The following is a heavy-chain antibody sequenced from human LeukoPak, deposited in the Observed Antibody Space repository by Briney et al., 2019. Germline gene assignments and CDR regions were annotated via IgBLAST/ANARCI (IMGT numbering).Heavy chain of an antibody. V-gene: IGHV4-59*12. CDR1: GGSISSYY. CDR2: IYYSGST. J-gene: IGHJ4*02. CDR3: ARDSSGYWYYFDY. Sequence: SETLSLTCTVSGGSISSYYWSWIRQPPGKGLEWIGYIYYSGSTNYNPSLKSRVTISVDTSKNQFFLKLSSVTAADTAVYYCARDSSGYWYYFDYWGQGTLVTVSS. D-gene: IGHD3-22*01.